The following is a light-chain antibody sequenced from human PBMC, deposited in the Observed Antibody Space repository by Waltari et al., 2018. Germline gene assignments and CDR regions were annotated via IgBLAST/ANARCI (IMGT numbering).Light chain of an antibody. CDR3: QQYHSFSVT. Sequence: TCRASQSVSPWLAWYQQKPGKAPKLLIYQASNLENGAPSRFSGSVSGTEFTLTISSLQPDDFATYYCQQYHSFSVTFGGGTKVEIK. V-gene: IGKV1-5*03. CDR2: QAS. CDR1: QSVSPW. J-gene: IGKJ4*01.